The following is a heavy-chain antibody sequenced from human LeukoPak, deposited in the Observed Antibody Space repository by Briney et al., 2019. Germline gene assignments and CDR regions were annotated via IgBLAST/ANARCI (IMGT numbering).Heavy chain of an antibody. CDR3: ARRGGVPDY. J-gene: IGHJ4*02. Sequence: SETLSLTCAVYGGSFSGYYWSWIRQPPGKGLEWIGEINHSGSTNYNPSLKSRVTISVDTSKSQFSLKLSSVTAADTAVYYCARRGGVPDYWGQGTLVTVSS. CDR2: INHSGST. CDR1: GGSFSGYY. V-gene: IGHV4-34*01. D-gene: IGHD3-10*01.